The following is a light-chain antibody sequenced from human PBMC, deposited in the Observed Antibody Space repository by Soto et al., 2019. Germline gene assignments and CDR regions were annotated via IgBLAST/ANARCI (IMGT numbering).Light chain of an antibody. V-gene: IGKV1-12*01. CDR3: QQTTTFPLT. J-gene: IGKJ4*01. Sequence: DIQMTQSPSSVSASVGDRVTITCRASQGITSWLAWYQQKPGKAPKLVIYRASNLQSGVPSRFSGSGSGTDFTLTISGLQPADFATYYCQQTTTFPLTFGGGTKVEIK. CDR2: RAS. CDR1: QGITSW.